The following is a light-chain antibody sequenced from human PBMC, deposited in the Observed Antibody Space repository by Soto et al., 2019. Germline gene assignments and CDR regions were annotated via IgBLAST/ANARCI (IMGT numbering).Light chain of an antibody. CDR2: GAS. Sequence: IMLIQSPSTLSVSTWERATLSCRASQSVSSNLAWYQQKPGQAPRLLISGASTRATGVPARFSGSGSGTEFTLTITSLQSEDFAVYCCQQYNNWPLTFGPRTRLEIK. CDR1: QSVSSN. J-gene: IGKJ5*01. CDR3: QQYNNWPLT. V-gene: IGKV3D-15*01.